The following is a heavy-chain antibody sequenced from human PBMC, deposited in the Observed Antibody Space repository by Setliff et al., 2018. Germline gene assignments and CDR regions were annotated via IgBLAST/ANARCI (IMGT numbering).Heavy chain of an antibody. J-gene: IGHJ4*02. D-gene: IGHD4-17*01. CDR2: ITGSGGGT. V-gene: IGHV3-23*01. CDR3: AKGSTYYGGNFDY. CDR1: GFTFSSYA. Sequence: GGSLRLSCAASGFTFSSYAMSWVRQAPGKGLEWVSLITGSGGGTYYADSVKGRLTISGDNSKNTLYLQMNSLRAEDTAVYYCAKGSTYYGGNFDYWGQGTLVTVSS.